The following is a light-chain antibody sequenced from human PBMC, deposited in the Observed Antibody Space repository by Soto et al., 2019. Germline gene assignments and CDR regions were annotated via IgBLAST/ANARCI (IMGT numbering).Light chain of an antibody. J-gene: IGLJ3*02. CDR1: SSDVGDYDF. CDR2: DVS. V-gene: IGLV2-11*01. Sequence: QPVLTQPRSVSGSPGQSVTISCTGTSSDVGDYDFVSWYRQHPGTVPKLMIYDVSERPSGVPDRFSGSKSGNTASLTISGLQAEDEAVYYCCSYAGSYTWVFGGGTKLTVL. CDR3: CSYAGSYTWV.